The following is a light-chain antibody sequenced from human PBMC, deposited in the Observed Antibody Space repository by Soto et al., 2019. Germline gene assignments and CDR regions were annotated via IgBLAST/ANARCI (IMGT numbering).Light chain of an antibody. V-gene: IGKV3-11*01. Sequence: DIVLTQSPATLSLSPGERATLSCRASQSVSSSLAWYQQKSGQAPRLLMSDVFIMANGTPARFSGSGFGTDFTLTISSLEPEDFAVYYCQQRSSWPNTFGQGTKLDIK. CDR2: DVF. CDR1: QSVSSS. J-gene: IGKJ2*01. CDR3: QQRSSWPNT.